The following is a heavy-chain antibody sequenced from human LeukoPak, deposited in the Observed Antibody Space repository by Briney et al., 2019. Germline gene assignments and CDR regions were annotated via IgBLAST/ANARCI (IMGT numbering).Heavy chain of an antibody. CDR3: ARESGNGYVDV. V-gene: IGHV3-48*04. CDR1: EFTFSIYS. Sequence: PGGSLRLSCAASEFTFSIYSMSWVRQAPGKGLEWVSYLTGSSTIHYADSVKGRFTISRDNAKNSLYLQMNSLRAEDTAVYYCARESGNGYVDVWGQGTTVTVSS. D-gene: IGHD1-26*01. J-gene: IGHJ6*02. CDR2: LTGSSTI.